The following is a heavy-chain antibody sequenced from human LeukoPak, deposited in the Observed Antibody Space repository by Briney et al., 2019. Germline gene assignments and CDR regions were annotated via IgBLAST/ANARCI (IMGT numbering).Heavy chain of an antibody. CDR1: GGSISSYY. CDR2: IYYSGST. D-gene: IGHD3-10*01. Sequence: SETLSLTCTVSGGSISSYYWSWIRQPPGKGLEWIGYIYYSGSTNYNPSLKSRVTISVDTSKNQFSLKLNSATAADTAVYYCARNRYYYGSGNYGVPNWFDPWGQGTLVTVSS. V-gene: IGHV4-59*08. CDR3: ARNRYYYGSGNYGVPNWFDP. J-gene: IGHJ5*02.